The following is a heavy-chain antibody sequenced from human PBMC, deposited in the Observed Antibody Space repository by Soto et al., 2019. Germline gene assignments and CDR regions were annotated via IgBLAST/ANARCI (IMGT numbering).Heavy chain of an antibody. D-gene: IGHD3-22*01. CDR2: IIPIFGTT. CDR3: ATAPYSYDSSGYLDY. Sequence: QVQLVQSGAEVKKPGSSVKVSCKASGGTFSNYAINWVRQAPGQGLEWMGGIIPIFGTTNYAQKFQGRVTITADESTSTAYMELSSLRSEDTAVFYCATAPYSYDSSGYLDYWGQGTLDTVSS. CDR1: GGTFSNYA. J-gene: IGHJ4*02. V-gene: IGHV1-69*12.